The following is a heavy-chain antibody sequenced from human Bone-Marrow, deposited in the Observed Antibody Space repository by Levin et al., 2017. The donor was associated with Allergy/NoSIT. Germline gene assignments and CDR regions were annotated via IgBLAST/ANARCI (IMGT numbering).Heavy chain of an antibody. CDR2: INPSDGST. J-gene: IGHJ4*02. CDR3: ARDIYCIGSTCYSFFFDY. CDR1: GYTFTSYS. Sequence: PEASVKVSCKALGYTFTSYSFSWVRQTPGQGLEWMGTINPSDGSTAYAQKFQDRVTMTRETSTGTVYLELSGLRSEDTAVYYCARDIYCIGSTCYSFFFDYWGQGTLVTVSS. D-gene: IGHD2-15*01. V-gene: IGHV1-46*01.